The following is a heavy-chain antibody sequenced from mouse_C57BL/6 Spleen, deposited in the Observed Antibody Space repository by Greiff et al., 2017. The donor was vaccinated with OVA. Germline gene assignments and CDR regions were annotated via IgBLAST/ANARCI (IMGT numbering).Heavy chain of an antibody. CDR3: ARGYGSNLLDY. D-gene: IGHD1-1*01. V-gene: IGHV14-2*01. CDR1: GFNIKDYY. J-gene: IGHJ2*01. CDR2: IDPEDGET. Sequence: EVKLLESGAELVKPGASVKLSCTASGFNIKDYYMHWVKQRTEQGLEWIGRIDPEDGETKYAPKFQGKATITADTSSNTAYLQLSSLTSEDTAVYYWARGYGSNLLDYWGQGTTLTVSS.